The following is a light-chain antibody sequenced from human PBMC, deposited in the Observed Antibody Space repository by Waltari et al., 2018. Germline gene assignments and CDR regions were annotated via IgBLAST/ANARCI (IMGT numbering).Light chain of an antibody. CDR1: QTVSSY. V-gene: IGKV3-11*01. Sequence: EIVLTQSPPTLSLSPGERVTLSCRASQTVSSYVAWYQQIPGQAPRLLIYDASIRVPGTPARFSGSGSGTDFTLTISSLEPEDFAVYYCQHRSNWPPGLTFGGGTKVEIK. CDR3: QHRSNWPPGLT. CDR2: DAS. J-gene: IGKJ4*01.